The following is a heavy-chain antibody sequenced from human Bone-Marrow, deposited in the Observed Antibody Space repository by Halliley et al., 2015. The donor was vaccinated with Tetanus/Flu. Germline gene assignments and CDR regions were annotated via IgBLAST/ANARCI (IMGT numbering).Heavy chain of an antibody. CDR2: TVSIGNT. Sequence: EWIGKTVSIGNTNYTPPLKGRLTISGDPPKTQFSLTRSSVTAADTAVYYCARDRMRFDPWGQGTLVTVSS. CDR3: ARDRMRFDP. J-gene: IGHJ5*02. V-gene: IGHV4-59*12.